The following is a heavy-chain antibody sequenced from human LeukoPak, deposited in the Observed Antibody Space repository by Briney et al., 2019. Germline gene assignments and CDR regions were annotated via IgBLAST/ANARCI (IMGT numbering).Heavy chain of an antibody. V-gene: IGHV3-23*01. J-gene: IGHJ4*02. CDR2: ISGSGGST. D-gene: IGHD3-10*01. CDR1: GFTFSSYA. Sequence: GGSLRLSCAASGFTFSSYAMSWVRQAPGKGLEWVSAISGSGGSTYYADSVKGRFTISRDNSKSTLYLQMNSLRAEDTAVYYCAKKGFGELVIDYWGQGTLVTVSS. CDR3: AKKGFGELVIDY.